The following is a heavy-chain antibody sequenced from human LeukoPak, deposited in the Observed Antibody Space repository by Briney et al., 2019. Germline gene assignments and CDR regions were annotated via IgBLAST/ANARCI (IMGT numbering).Heavy chain of an antibody. J-gene: IGHJ6*03. Sequence: SETLSLTCTVSGGSVGSTMYYWGWIRQPPGQGLEWIGSIFYSGSAFYNPSLSSRVTISVDTSMNQFSLKLSSVTAADTAVYFCARETVVDFYRLYFYMDVWGKGTLLTVSS. V-gene: IGHV4-39*07. CDR2: IFYSGSA. CDR1: GGSVGSTMYY. CDR3: ARETVVDFYRLYFYMDV. D-gene: IGHD3-22*01.